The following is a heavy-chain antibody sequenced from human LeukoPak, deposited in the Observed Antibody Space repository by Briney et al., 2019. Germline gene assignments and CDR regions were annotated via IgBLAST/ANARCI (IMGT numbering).Heavy chain of an antibody. D-gene: IGHD5-18*01. CDR1: GYTFSNYE. V-gene: IGHV3-48*03. Sequence: HPGGSLRLSCAASGYTFSNYEFNWVRQAPGKGLEGVSYISCSGRNIYYADSVKGRFTISRDNDKNSLYLQMNSLRAEDTAVYYCARDLVQLWSKDYWGQGTLVTVSS. CDR3: ARDLVQLWSKDY. J-gene: IGHJ4*02. CDR2: ISCSGRNI.